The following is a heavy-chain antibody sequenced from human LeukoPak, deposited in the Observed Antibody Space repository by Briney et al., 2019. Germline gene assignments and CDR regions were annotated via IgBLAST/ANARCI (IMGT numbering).Heavy chain of an antibody. V-gene: IGHV4-39*07. CDR2: IYYSGRT. Sequence: SETLSLTCTVSGGSISSSSYYWVWIRQPPGTGLEWIGGIYYSGRTYYNPSLKSRVTISVDTSKNQFSLKLSSVTAADTAVYYCARENYDILTGYLPGTNYYGMDVWGQGTTVTVSS. CDR3: ARENYDILTGYLPGTNYYGMDV. J-gene: IGHJ6*02. D-gene: IGHD3-9*01. CDR1: GGSISSSSYY.